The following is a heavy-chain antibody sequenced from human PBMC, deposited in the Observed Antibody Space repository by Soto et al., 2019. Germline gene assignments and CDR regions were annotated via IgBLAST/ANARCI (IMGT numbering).Heavy chain of an antibody. CDR2: VSHRGST. CDR1: GGSISSSSFY. V-gene: IGHV4-39*02. Sequence: QLQLQESGPGLVKPSETLSLTCTVSGGSISSSSFYWGWVRQPPGKGLEWIGSVSHRGSTYYNPSLTSRVTISVDTSKNHFSLKLHSVTAADTAVYYCVSPYNFYFMDVWGKGTPVTVSS. D-gene: IGHD3-16*01. CDR3: VSPYNFYFMDV. J-gene: IGHJ6*03.